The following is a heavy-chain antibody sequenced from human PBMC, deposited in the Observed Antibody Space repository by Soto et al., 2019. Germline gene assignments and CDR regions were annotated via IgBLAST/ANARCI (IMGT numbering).Heavy chain of an antibody. Sequence: ASVKVSCKASGYTFTGYYMHWVRQAPGQGLEWMGWINPNSGGTNYAQKFQGWVTMTRDTSISTAYMELSRLRSDDTAVYYCARADLGYSFPWDAFDIWDQGTMVTVSS. CDR2: INPNSGGT. J-gene: IGHJ3*02. V-gene: IGHV1-2*04. D-gene: IGHD5-18*01. CDR3: ARADLGYSFPWDAFDI. CDR1: GYTFTGYY.